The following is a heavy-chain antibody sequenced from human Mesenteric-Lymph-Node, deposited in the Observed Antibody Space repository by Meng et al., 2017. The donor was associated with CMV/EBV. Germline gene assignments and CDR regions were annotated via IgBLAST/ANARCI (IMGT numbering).Heavy chain of an antibody. CDR2: ISGDGTRT. V-gene: IGHV3-74*01. CDR3: TRDIGYCGTTGC. Sequence: SCAVSGFTFRNYWMHWVRQGPGKGLVWVSRISGDGTRTNYADSVKGRFIISRDNAKKTMYLQMNSLRAGDTAVYYCTRDIGYCGTTGCWGQGTLVTVSS. CDR1: GFTFRNYW. J-gene: IGHJ4*02. D-gene: IGHD2-2*01.